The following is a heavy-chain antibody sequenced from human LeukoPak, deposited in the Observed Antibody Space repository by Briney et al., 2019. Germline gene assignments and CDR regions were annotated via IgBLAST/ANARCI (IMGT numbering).Heavy chain of an antibody. CDR1: GYTFTSYP. D-gene: IGHD3-3*01. J-gene: IGHJ5*02. Sequence: ASVKVSCKASGYTFTSYPVHWVRHAPGQRLEWMGWINTGNGNTMYSQNFQGRVTMTTDTSTSTAYMELRSLRSDDTAVYYCARDRTIFGVVMLWFDPWGQGTLVTVSS. CDR2: INTGNGNT. CDR3: ARDRTIFGVVMLWFDP. V-gene: IGHV1-3*04.